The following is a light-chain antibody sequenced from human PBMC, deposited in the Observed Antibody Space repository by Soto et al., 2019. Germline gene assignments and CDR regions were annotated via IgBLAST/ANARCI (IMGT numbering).Light chain of an antibody. CDR1: QSVSSN. CDR2: GAS. V-gene: IGKV3D-15*01. Sequence: EIVMTQSPATLSVSPGERATLSCRASQSVSSNLAWYQQKPGQAPRLLIYGASIRATGIPARFSGSGSGTDFTLTISSLQSEDFAVYYCQQYNNWPPKITFGQGTRLEIK. J-gene: IGKJ5*01. CDR3: QQYNNWPPKIT.